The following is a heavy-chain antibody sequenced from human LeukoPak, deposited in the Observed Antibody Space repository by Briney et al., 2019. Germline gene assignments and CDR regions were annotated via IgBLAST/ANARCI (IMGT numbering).Heavy chain of an antibody. J-gene: IGHJ3*02. CDR2: IYYSGST. Sequence: SETLSLTCTVSGGSISNYYWSWIRQPPGKGLEWIGYIYYSGSTNYNPSLKSRVTISVDTSKNQFSLKLSSVTAADTAVYYCASDGSGRKDAFDIWGQGTMVTVSS. CDR1: GGSISNYY. CDR3: ASDGSGRKDAFDI. V-gene: IGHV4-59*01. D-gene: IGHD6-25*01.